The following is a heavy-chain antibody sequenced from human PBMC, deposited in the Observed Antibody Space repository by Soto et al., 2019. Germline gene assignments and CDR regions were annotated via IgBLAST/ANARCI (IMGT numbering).Heavy chain of an antibody. Sequence: ASVKVSCKASGYTFTSYAMHWVRQAPGQRLEWMGWVNAGNGNTKYSQKFQGRVTITRDTSASTAYMELSSLRSEDTAVYYCASHNYDFWSGPRAFDIWGQGTMVTVSS. D-gene: IGHD3-3*01. J-gene: IGHJ3*02. CDR2: VNAGNGNT. V-gene: IGHV1-3*01. CDR1: GYTFTSYA. CDR3: ASHNYDFWSGPRAFDI.